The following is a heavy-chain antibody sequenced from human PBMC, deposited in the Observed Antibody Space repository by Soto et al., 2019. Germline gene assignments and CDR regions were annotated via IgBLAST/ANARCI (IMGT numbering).Heavy chain of an antibody. CDR3: AHTMAPRSFDY. V-gene: IGHV2-5*02. Sequence: QITLKEAGPTLVKPTQTLTLTCRFPGFSLITSGVGVGWIRPPPGKALEWLALLYWDDAKGYSTSLKSRLTSTKDTSSNQVGLTMTNMDPADTATYYGAHTMAPRSFDYWGQGTLVTVSS. CDR2: LYWDDAK. J-gene: IGHJ4*02. CDR1: GFSLITSGVG.